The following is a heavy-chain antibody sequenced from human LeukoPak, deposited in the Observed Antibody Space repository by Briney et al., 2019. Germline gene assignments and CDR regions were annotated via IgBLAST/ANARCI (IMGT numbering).Heavy chain of an antibody. CDR2: IYYSGST. Sequence: SQTLSLTCTVSGGSISSGGYYWSWIRQHPGKGLGWIGHIYYSGSTYHNPSLKSRVTISVDTSKNQFSLKLSSVTAADTAVYYCASRSSLDTSSGWYYDYWGQGTLVTVSS. J-gene: IGHJ4*02. D-gene: IGHD6-19*01. CDR1: GGSISSGGYY. V-gene: IGHV4-31*03. CDR3: ASRSSLDTSSGWYYDY.